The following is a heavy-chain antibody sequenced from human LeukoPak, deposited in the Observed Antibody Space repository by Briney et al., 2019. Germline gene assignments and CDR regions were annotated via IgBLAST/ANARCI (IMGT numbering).Heavy chain of an antibody. CDR2: IRYDGSNK. J-gene: IGHJ4*02. D-gene: IGHD2-8*01. V-gene: IGHV3-30*02. CDR1: GFTFSSYG. CDR3: AKEAVLMVYAPLDY. Sequence: PGGSLRLSCAASGFTFSSYGMHWVRQAPGKGLEWVAFIRYDGSNKYYADSVKGRFTISRDNSKNTLYLQMNGLRAEDTAVYYCAKEAVLMVYAPLDYWGQGTLVTVSS.